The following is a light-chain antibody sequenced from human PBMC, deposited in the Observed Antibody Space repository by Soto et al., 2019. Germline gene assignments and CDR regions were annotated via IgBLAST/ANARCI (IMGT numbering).Light chain of an antibody. CDR1: RSVSNNY. CDR2: GAS. V-gene: IGKV3-20*01. CDR3: QQYGSSPPT. J-gene: IGKJ1*01. Sequence: EIVLTQSPGTLSLSPGERATLSCRASRSVSNNYVAWYQRKPGQAPRLIIYGASSRATDIPPRFSGSGSGTDFTLTITRLEPEDFSVYYCQQYGSSPPTFGQGTKVESK.